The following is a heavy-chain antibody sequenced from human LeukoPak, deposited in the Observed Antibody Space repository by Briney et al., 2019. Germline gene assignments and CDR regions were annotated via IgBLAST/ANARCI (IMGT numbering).Heavy chain of an antibody. Sequence: ASVKVSCKASGYTFTNYGISWVRQAPGQGLEWMGWISGYNGNTNYAQKLQGRVTMTTDTSTSTAYMELRSLRSDDTAVYYCARQVVPAALSPWFDPWGQGTLVTVSS. D-gene: IGHD2-2*01. J-gene: IGHJ5*02. V-gene: IGHV1-18*01. CDR2: ISGYNGNT. CDR1: GYTFTNYG. CDR3: ARQVVPAALSPWFDP.